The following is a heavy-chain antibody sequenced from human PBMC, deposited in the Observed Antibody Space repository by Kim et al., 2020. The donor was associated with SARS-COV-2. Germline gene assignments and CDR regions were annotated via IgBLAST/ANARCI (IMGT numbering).Heavy chain of an antibody. J-gene: IGHJ6*02. CDR2: IKQDGSEK. D-gene: IGHD6-13*01. CDR1: GFTFSSYW. V-gene: IGHV3-7*03. Sequence: GGSLRLSCAASGFTFSSYWMSWVRQAPGKGLEWVANIKQDGSEKYYVDSVKGRFTISRDNAKNSLYLQMNSLRAEDTAVYYCARENRPFYSSSFFGMDVWGQGTTVTVSS. CDR3: ARENRPFYSSSFFGMDV.